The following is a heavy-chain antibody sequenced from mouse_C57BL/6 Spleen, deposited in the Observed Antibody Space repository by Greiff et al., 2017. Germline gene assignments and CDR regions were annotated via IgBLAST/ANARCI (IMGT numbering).Heavy chain of an antibody. CDR2: ILPGSGST. J-gene: IGHJ1*03. Sequence: QVQLQQSGAELMKPGASVKLSCKATGYTFTGYWIEWVKQRPGHGLAWIGEILPGSGSTNYNEKFKGKATFTADPSSNTAYLQLSSLTTEDSAIYYCARSGRFITTVVATDFDVWGTGTTVTVSS. CDR3: ARSGRFITTVVATDFDV. CDR1: GYTFTGYW. V-gene: IGHV1-9*01. D-gene: IGHD1-1*01.